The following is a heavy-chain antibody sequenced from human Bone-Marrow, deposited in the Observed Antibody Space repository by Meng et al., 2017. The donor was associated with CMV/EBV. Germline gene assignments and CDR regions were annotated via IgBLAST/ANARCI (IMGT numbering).Heavy chain of an antibody. CDR1: AGTFSSYT. V-gene: IGHV1-69*04. J-gene: IGHJ4*02. CDR2: IIPILGIA. Sequence: SVKVSCKASAGTFSSYTISWVRQAPGQGLEWMGRIIPILGIANYAQKFQGRVTITADKSTSTAYMELSSLRSEDTAVYYCARDLRYFDWSTHPFDYWGQGTLVTVSS. D-gene: IGHD3-9*01. CDR3: ARDLRYFDWSTHPFDY.